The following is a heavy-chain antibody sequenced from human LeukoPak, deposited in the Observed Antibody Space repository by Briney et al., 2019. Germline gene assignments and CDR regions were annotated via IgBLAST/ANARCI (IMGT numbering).Heavy chain of an antibody. CDR1: GGSISSGGYY. V-gene: IGHV4-30-2*01. CDR3: ARAMVRGVPNWFDP. J-gene: IGHJ5*02. D-gene: IGHD3-10*01. CDR2: IYHSGST. Sequence: SGTLSLTGAVSGGSISSGGYYWSRIRQPPGKGLEWIGYIYHSGSTYYNPSLKSRVTISVDTSKNQFSLKLSSVTAADTAVYYCARAMVRGVPNWFDPWGQGTLVTVSS.